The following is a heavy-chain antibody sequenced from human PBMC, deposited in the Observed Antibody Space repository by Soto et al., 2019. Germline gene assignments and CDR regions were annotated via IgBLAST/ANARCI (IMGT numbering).Heavy chain of an antibody. CDR2: ISDSGGIT. V-gene: IGHV3-23*01. Sequence: LRLSCAASGFSFSSYPMSWVRQSPEKGLEWVSGISDSGGITYNADSVKGRFTISRDNSKNTLYLQMNSLRAEDTAVYYCARRAFGSSRAFDIWGQGTMVTVSS. CDR3: ARRAFGSSRAFDI. CDR1: GFSFSSYP. D-gene: IGHD6-6*01. J-gene: IGHJ3*02.